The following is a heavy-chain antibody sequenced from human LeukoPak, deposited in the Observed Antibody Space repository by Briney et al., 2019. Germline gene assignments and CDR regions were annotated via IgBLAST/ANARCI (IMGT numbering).Heavy chain of an antibody. Sequence: PGGSLRLSCAASGFTFSSYWMHWVRQAPGKGLEWVSGISWNSGSIDYADSVKGRFTISRDNAKNSLYLQMNSLRAEDTAFYYCAKDIRRGYYGSGSPHDYWGQGTLVTVSS. CDR1: GFTFSSYW. V-gene: IGHV3-9*01. CDR2: ISWNSGSI. J-gene: IGHJ4*02. CDR3: AKDIRRGYYGSGSPHDY. D-gene: IGHD3-10*01.